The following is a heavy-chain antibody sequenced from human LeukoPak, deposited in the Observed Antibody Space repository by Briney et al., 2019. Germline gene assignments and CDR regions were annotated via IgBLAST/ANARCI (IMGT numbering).Heavy chain of an antibody. CDR3: TRVVLLGVVTPSFDY. CDR1: GFTFTNAW. CDR2: VRSKAYGGTT. Sequence: PGGSLRLSCAASGFTFTNAWVCWFRKAPRKGLERVGFVRSKAYGGTTEYAASVKGRFTISRDDSKSIAYLQMNSLKTEDTAVYYCTRVVLLGVVTPSFDYWGQGTLVTVSS. D-gene: IGHD3-10*01. J-gene: IGHJ4*02. V-gene: IGHV3-49*03.